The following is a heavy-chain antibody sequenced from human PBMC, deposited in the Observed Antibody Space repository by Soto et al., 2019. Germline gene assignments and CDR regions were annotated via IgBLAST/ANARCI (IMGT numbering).Heavy chain of an antibody. Sequence: EEQLVESGGDLVQPGGSLRLSCAASGFTVSNNYMSWVRQAPGKGLEWVSLIYSRGSTYYADSVKGRFTISRDSSKNTLDLQMNSLRAEDTAMYYCAAYSHKGYWGQGTLVTVSS. CDR2: IYSRGST. J-gene: IGHJ4*02. CDR1: GFTVSNNY. V-gene: IGHV3-66*01. CDR3: AAYSHKGY. D-gene: IGHD3-16*01.